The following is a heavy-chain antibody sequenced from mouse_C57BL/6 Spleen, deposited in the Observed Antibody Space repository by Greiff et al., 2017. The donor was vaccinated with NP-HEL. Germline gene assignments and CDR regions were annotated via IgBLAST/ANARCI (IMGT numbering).Heavy chain of an antibody. CDR3: ASASSGYSAMDY. CDR2: IDPSDSYT. V-gene: IGHV1-69*01. D-gene: IGHD3-2*02. CDR1: VYTFTSYC. Sequence: VPLPQPVSALVLPLSSVKLSCKASVYTFTSYCMHWVKPSPGPGLEWIGEIDPSDSYTNYNQKFKGKSTLTVDKSSSTAYMQLSSLTSEDSAVYYCASASSGYSAMDYWGQGTSVTVSS. J-gene: IGHJ4*01.